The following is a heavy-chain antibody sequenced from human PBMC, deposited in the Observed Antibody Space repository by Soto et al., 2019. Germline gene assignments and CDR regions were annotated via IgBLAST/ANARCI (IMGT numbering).Heavy chain of an antibody. V-gene: IGHV3-23*01. J-gene: IGHJ4*02. D-gene: IGHD3-22*01. CDR1: GFTFSSYA. CDR2: ISGSGGST. Sequence: GGSLRLSCAASGFTFSSYAMSWVRQAPGKGLEWVSAISGSGGSTYYADSVKGRFTISRDNSKNTLYLQMNSLRAEDTAVYYCAKESDYYDSSGYAPDYWGQGTLGTVSS. CDR3: AKESDYYDSSGYAPDY.